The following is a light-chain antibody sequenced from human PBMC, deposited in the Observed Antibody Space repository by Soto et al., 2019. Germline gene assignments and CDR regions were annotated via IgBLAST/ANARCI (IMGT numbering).Light chain of an antibody. CDR2: GAS. CDR3: QQYHNWPIT. Sequence: EIVLTQSPGTLSFSPWERSTFSFMASQSVSSSYIAWYQQKRGQAPRRLIYGASTRATGISARFSGSGSGTEFTLTISSLQSEDFAVYYCQQYHNWPITFGQGTRLEI. CDR1: QSVSSSY. J-gene: IGKJ5*01. V-gene: IGKV3-15*01.